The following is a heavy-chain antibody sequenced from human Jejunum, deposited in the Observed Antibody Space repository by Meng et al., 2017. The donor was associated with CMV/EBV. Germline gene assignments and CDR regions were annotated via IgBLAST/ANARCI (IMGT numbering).Heavy chain of an antibody. Sequence: SCKGSGYACSTSSMHGVRQAPGQRLEWMGWINAGNGNAKYSQNFQGRVTITRDTSASTDFMELSSLRSEDTAVYYCARDGYFDLDYWGQGTLVTVSS. CDR2: INAGNGNA. V-gene: IGHV1-3*01. J-gene: IGHJ4*02. CDR3: ARDGYFDLDY. CDR1: GYACSTSS. D-gene: IGHD3-9*01.